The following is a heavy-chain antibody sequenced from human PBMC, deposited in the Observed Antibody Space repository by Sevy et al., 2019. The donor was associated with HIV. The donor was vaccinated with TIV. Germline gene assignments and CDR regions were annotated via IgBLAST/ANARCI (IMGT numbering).Heavy chain of an antibody. V-gene: IGHV1-2*02. CDR3: ARERVYCSGGSCKPGGWFDP. D-gene: IGHD2-15*01. CDR1: GYTFTGYY. CDR2: INPNSGGT. Sequence: ASVKVSCKASGYTFTGYYMHWVRQAPGQGLEWMGWINPNSGGTNYAQKFQGRVTMTRDTSISQAYMELSRLRSDDTAVYYCARERVYCSGGSCKPGGWFDPWGQGTLVTVSS. J-gene: IGHJ5*02.